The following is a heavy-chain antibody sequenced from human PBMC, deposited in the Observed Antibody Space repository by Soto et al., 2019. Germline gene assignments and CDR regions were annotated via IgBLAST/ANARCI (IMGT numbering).Heavy chain of an antibody. J-gene: IGHJ3*02. D-gene: IGHD5-12*01. CDR3: ARGIKGLPPSAFDI. Sequence: QVQLVQSGAEVKKPGASVKVSCKASGYTFSNDDINWVRQATGQGLEWMGWLNPNTDKTGSAQKFQGRVTMTRNTSLSTAYLELSGLRSDDAAVYYCARGIKGLPPSAFDIWGQGTRVTVSS. CDR2: LNPNTDKT. CDR1: GYTFSNDD. V-gene: IGHV1-8*01.